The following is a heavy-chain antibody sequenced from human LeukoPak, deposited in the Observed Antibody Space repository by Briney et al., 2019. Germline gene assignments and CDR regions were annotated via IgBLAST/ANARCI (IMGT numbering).Heavy chain of an antibody. CDR1: GGSISSGDYY. Sequence: SETLSLTCTVSGGSISSGDYYWSWIRQPAGKGLEWIGRIYTSGSTNYNPSLKSRVTISVDTSKNQFSLKLSSVTAADTAVYYCARERDDYYYFDYWGQGTLVTVSS. V-gene: IGHV4-61*02. J-gene: IGHJ4*02. CDR2: IYTSGST. D-gene: IGHD5-12*01. CDR3: ARERDDYYYFDY.